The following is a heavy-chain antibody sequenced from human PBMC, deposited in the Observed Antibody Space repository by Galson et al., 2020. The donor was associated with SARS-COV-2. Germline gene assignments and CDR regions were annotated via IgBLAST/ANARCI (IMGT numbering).Heavy chain of an antibody. CDR1: GYTFTDYY. CDR3: ARDQGGGSYRLGFDY. J-gene: IGHJ4*02. D-gene: IGHD1-26*01. Sequence: ASVKVSCKASGYTFTDYYMHWVRQAPGQGLEWMGWINTNSGGTKYAQKFQGRVTMTRDTSTSTAYMELSRLRSDDTAVYYCARDQGGGSYRLGFDYWGQGTLVTVSS. CDR2: INTNSGGT. V-gene: IGHV1-2*02.